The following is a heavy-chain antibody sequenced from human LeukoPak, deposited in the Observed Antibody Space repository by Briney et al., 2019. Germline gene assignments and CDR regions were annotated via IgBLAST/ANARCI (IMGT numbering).Heavy chain of an antibody. Sequence: SVKVSCKASGGTFSSYAISWVRQAPGQGLEWMGGIIPIFGTANYAQKFQGRVTITADESTSTAYMELSSLRSEDTAVYYCARGLQDDSSGYYLFFDYWGQGTLVTVSS. V-gene: IGHV1-69*13. CDR2: IIPIFGTA. J-gene: IGHJ4*02. CDR3: ARGLQDDSSGYYLFFDY. CDR1: GGTFSSYA. D-gene: IGHD3-22*01.